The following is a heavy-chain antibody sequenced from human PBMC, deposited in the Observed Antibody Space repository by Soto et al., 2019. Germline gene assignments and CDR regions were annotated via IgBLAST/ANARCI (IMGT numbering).Heavy chain of an antibody. CDR3: ARYDGDYAGLDY. CDR2: IWYDGSNK. CDR1: GFIFSSYG. Sequence: QVQLVEFGGGVVQPGRSLRLSCAASGFIFSSYGMHWVRQAPGKGLEWVAVIWYDGSNKYYVDSVKGRFTISRDNSKNTVYLQMNSLRAEDTAMYYCARYDGDYAGLDYWGQGTLVTVSS. V-gene: IGHV3-33*01. D-gene: IGHD4-17*01. J-gene: IGHJ4*02.